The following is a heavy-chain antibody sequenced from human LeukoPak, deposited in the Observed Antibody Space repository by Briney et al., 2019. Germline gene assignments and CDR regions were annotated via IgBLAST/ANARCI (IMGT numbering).Heavy chain of an antibody. D-gene: IGHD2-21*02. CDR1: GFTFSSYA. V-gene: IGHV3-23*01. J-gene: IGHJ4*02. CDR3: AKDDGLVVTATNDY. Sequence: PGGSLRLSCAASGFTFSSYAMSWVRQAPGKGLEWVSAISGSGGSTYYADSVKGRFTLSRDNPKNTLYLQMNSLRAEDTAVYYCAKDDGLVVTATNDYWGEGGLVTVSS. CDR2: ISGSGGST.